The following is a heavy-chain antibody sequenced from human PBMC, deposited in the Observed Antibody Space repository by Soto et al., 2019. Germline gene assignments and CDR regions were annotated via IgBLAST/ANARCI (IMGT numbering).Heavy chain of an antibody. CDR1: GYTFTGHY. CDR3: GRGRTGQIVVFY. CDR2: IGPETGAT. Sequence: ASVKVSCKASGYTFTGHYIHWVRQAPEQGPEWMGEIGPETGATRYAQKFQGRVTMTRDMSITTVYMELNNLSPDDTAVYYCGRGRTGQIVVFYWGQGTPVTVSS. D-gene: IGHD7-27*01. J-gene: IGHJ4*02. V-gene: IGHV1-2*02.